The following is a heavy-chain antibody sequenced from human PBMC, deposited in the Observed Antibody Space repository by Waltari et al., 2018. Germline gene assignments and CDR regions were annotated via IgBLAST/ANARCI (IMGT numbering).Heavy chain of an antibody. CDR2: ISLTVYDK. D-gene: IGHD3-16*01. V-gene: IGHV3-48*03. J-gene: IGHJ3*01. Sequence: GGKLVPPGGSLKLSCGGPGFTFGGNVMNWVRQTPGKELEWISTISLTVYDKRYAASLKGRFTISRDSAKSVFLEMSRLRAEDTGVYYCVRSLYINYGSEGFEEWGPGTMVTVSS. CDR1: GFTFGGNV. CDR3: VRSLYINYGSEGFEE.